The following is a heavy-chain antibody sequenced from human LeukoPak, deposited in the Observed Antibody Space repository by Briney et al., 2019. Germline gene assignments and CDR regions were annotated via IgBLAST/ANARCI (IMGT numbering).Heavy chain of an antibody. CDR1: GFTFSSYA. Sequence: GSLRLSCAASGFTFSSYAMSWVRQAPGKGLEWVANIKQDGSEKYYVDSVKGRFTISRDNAKNSLYLQMNSLRAEDTAVYYCARDDSSGSDYWGQGTLVTVSS. CDR2: IKQDGSEK. J-gene: IGHJ4*02. CDR3: ARDDSSGSDY. D-gene: IGHD3-22*01. V-gene: IGHV3-7*04.